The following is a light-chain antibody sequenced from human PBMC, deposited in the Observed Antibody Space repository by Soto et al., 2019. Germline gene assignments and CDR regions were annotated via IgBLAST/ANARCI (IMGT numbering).Light chain of an antibody. V-gene: IGKV3-20*01. CDR2: GAS. CDR1: QSVSSTY. Sequence: ETVLTQSPGTLSSSPGERATLSCRASQSVSSTYLAWYQQKPGQAPRLLIYGASSRATGIPDRFSDSGSGKDFTLTISRLEPEDFAVYYCQQYGSSPYTFGQGTKLEIK. J-gene: IGKJ2*01. CDR3: QQYGSSPYT.